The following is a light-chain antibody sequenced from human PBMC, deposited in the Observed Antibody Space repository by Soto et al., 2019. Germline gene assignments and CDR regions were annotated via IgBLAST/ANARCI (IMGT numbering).Light chain of an antibody. CDR1: SSNIGANH. V-gene: IGLV1-44*01. Sequence: QSVLTQPPSASGTPGQRVTISCSGSSSNIGANHINWYQQLPGTAPKLLIYNNDQRPSGVPDRFSASKSGTSASLATSGLQSEDEADYYCEAWDDSLYGAVLGGGTKLTVL. CDR2: NND. CDR3: EAWDDSLYGAV. J-gene: IGLJ2*01.